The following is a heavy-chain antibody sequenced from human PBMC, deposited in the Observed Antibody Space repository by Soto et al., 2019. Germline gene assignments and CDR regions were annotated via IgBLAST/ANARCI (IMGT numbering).Heavy chain of an antibody. CDR1: GFTVSSNY. Sequence: EVQLVESGGGLVQPGGSLRLSCAASGFTVSSNYMSWVRQAPGKGLEWVSVIYSGGSTYYADSVKGRCTISRHNSKNTLYLQMNSLRAEDTAVYYCARVGSSSYRYSYYYYMDVWGKGTTVTVSS. J-gene: IGHJ6*03. D-gene: IGHD6-6*01. V-gene: IGHV3-53*04. CDR2: IYSGGST. CDR3: ARVGSSSYRYSYYYYMDV.